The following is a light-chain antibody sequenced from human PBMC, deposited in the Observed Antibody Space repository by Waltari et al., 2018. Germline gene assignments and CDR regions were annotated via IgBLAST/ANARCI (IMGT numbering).Light chain of an antibody. V-gene: IGLV1-44*01. CDR3: AAWDDSLNVVV. CDR2: SNK. Sequence: QSVLTQPPSASGTPGQRVTISCSGSSSNIGSNTVNWYQQLPGTAPKLLIYSNKQRPPGVPDRFSGSNAGTSASLAISGLQSEDEADYYCAAWDDSLNVVVFGGGTKLTVL. CDR1: SSNIGSNT. J-gene: IGLJ2*01.